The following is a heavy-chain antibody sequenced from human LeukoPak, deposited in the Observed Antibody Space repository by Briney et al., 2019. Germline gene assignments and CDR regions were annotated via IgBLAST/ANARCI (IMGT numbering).Heavy chain of an antibody. Sequence: PSETLSLTCAVYGGSFSGYYWSWIRQPPGKGLEWIGYIYYSGSTYYNPSLKSRVTISVDTSKNQFSLKLSSVTAADTAVYYCAREYYDYVWGSYGIDYWGQGTLVTVSS. D-gene: IGHD3-16*01. V-gene: IGHV4-30-4*01. CDR2: IYYSGST. CDR1: GGSFSGYY. J-gene: IGHJ4*02. CDR3: AREYYDYVWGSYGIDY.